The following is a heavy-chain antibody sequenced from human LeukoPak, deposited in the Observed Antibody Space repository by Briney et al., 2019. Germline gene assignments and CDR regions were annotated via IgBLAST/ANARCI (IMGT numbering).Heavy chain of an antibody. Sequence: ASVKVSFKASGYTFTGYHMHWVRQAPGQGLEWMGRINPNSGGTNYAQKFQGRVTMTRDTSISTAYMELSRLRSDDTAVYYCARDGSDEYYYYGMDVWGQGTTVTVSS. CDR2: INPNSGGT. D-gene: IGHD2-2*03. CDR1: GYTFTGYH. J-gene: IGHJ6*02. CDR3: ARDGSDEYYYYGMDV. V-gene: IGHV1-2*06.